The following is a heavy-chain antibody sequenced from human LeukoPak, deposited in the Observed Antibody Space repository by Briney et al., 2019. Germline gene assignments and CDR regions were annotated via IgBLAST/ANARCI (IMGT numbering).Heavy chain of an antibody. J-gene: IGHJ3*02. CDR1: GGSFSNYY. D-gene: IGHD3-9*01. CDR2: INHSGST. V-gene: IGHV4-34*01. Sequence: SEILSLTCAVYGGSFSNYYWSWIRQPPGKGLEWIGEINHSGSTNHNPSLKSRVTISVDTSKNQFSLKLSSVTAADTSVYDCARGLYEILTGYDAFDIWGQGTMVTVSS. CDR3: ARGLYEILTGYDAFDI.